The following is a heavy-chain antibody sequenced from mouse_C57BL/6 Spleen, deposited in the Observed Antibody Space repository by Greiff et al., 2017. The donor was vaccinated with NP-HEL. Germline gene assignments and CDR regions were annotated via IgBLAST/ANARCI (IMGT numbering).Heavy chain of an antibody. CDR1: GYTFPSFV. CDR2: IFSSDGST. CDR3: ESCDSYDDWYFDV. D-gene: IGHD2-12*01. J-gene: IGHJ1*03. Sequence: QVQPQQSGPELVKPGASVKLSCKASGYTFPSFVINWVKQRPGQGLVWVGCIFSSDGSTKYNEKFKGKATLTVDTFSSTSNMELHSLRTVNSAVYFLESCDSYDDWYFDVWGTGTTVTVSS. V-gene: IGHV1-85*01.